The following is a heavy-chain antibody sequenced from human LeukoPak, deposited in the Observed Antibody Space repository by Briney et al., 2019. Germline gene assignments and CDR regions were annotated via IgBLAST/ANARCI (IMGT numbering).Heavy chain of an antibody. CDR1: GYTFTDYY. D-gene: IGHD2-2*01. CDR3: ARANYLYCSSSTCLFDY. Sequence: ASVKVSCKASGYTFTDYYMHWVRQAPGQGFEWMGWINPNDGDTNYAQKFQGRVTMTRDTSISTAHMEVSRLRSDDTAVYYCARANYLYCSSSTCLFDYWGQGTLVTVSS. J-gene: IGHJ4*02. V-gene: IGHV1-2*02. CDR2: INPNDGDT.